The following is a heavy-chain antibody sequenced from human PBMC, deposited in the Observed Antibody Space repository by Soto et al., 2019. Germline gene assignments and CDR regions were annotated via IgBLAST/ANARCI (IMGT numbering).Heavy chain of an antibody. Sequence: SVKCSRKTSGYTFTSYYMHWLRQAPGQGLEWMGIINPSGGSTSYAQKFQGRVTMTRDTSTSTVYMELSSLRSEDTAVYYCARSLEMATIAYWGQGTLVTVSS. CDR3: ARSLEMATIAY. D-gene: IGHD5-12*01. CDR2: INPSGGST. J-gene: IGHJ4*02. V-gene: IGHV1-46*01. CDR1: GYTFTSYY.